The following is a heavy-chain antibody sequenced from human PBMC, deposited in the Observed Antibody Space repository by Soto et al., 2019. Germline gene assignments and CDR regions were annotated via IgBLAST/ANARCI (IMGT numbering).Heavy chain of an antibody. CDR1: GFTFSSYG. CDR3: AKDRRDGEYNSVYDF. D-gene: IGHD4-17*01. Sequence: QVQLVESGGGVVQPGRSLRLSCAASGFTFSSYGMHWVRQAPGKGLEWVAIISFDEIQKYYADSVKARFTISRDNSRNTLYLQMNSLRAEDTALYYCAKDRRDGEYNSVYDFWGQGTLVTVSS. J-gene: IGHJ4*02. V-gene: IGHV3-30*18. CDR2: ISFDEIQK.